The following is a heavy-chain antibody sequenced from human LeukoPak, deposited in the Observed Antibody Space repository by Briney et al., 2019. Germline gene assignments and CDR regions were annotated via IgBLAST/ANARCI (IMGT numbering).Heavy chain of an antibody. D-gene: IGHD5-24*01. J-gene: IGHJ4*02. CDR2: IYYSGST. Sequence: SETLSLTCTVSGGSISSYYWSWIRQPPGKGLEWIGYIYYSGSTNYNPSLKSRVTISVDTSKNQFSLKLSSVTAADAPVYYCARLERWSYYFDYWGQGTLVTVSS. CDR1: GGSISSYY. V-gene: IGHV4-59*08. CDR3: ARLERWSYYFDY.